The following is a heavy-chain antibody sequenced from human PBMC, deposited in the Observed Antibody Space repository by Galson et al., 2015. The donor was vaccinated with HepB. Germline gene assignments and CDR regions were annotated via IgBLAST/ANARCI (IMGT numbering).Heavy chain of an antibody. CDR1: GFTLSDYS. V-gene: IGHV3-21*04. J-gene: IGHJ4*02. CDR2: IRPTIRYI. Sequence: SLRLSCAASGFTLSDYSMNWVRQAPGKGLEWVSIIRPTIRYIHYGASVTGRFTISRDNAKNSLYLQMNSVTADDTAIYYCARDRNAYVSGKYYMPPDYWGQGTLVTVSS. CDR3: ARDRNAYVSGKYYMPPDY. D-gene: IGHD3-10*01.